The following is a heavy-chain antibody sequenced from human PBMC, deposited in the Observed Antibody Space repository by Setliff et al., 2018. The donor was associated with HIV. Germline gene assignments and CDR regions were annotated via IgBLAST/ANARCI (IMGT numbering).Heavy chain of an antibody. V-gene: IGHV4-39*07. CDR3: VRRRRLGAAYNWFDP. Sequence: PSETLSLTCAVSGGSISSSNYYWVWIRQPPGKELEWIGSFYYSGSTYYNPSLKSRVTISLDTSKNQFSLKVGSVTAADTAVYFCVRRRRLGAAYNWFDPWGQGTLVTVSS. D-gene: IGHD6-13*01. J-gene: IGHJ5*02. CDR2: FYYSGST. CDR1: GGSISSSNYY.